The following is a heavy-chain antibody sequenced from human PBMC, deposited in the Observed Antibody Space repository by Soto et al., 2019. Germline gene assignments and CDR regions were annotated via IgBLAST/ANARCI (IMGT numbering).Heavy chain of an antibody. CDR2: INHSGST. CDR3: ARGGCRGTPVFYYYYMDV. V-gene: IGHV4-34*01. J-gene: IGHJ6*03. D-gene: IGHD1-7*01. CDR1: GGSFSGYY. Sequence: QVQLQQWGAGLLKPSETLSLTCAVYGGSFSGYYWCWIRQPPGQGLELIGEINHSGSTNYNPSLKSRVTISVATSKNHFSLKLSSVTAADTAVYYCARGGCRGTPVFYYYYMDVWGKGTTVTVSS.